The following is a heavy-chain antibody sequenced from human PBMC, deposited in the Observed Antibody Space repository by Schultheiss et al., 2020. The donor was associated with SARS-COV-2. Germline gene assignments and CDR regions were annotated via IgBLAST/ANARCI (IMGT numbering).Heavy chain of an antibody. V-gene: IGHV4-34*01. D-gene: IGHD3-22*01. J-gene: IGHJ2*01. CDR1: GGSFSGYY. CDR2: INHSGST. Sequence: SQTLSLTCAVYGGSFSGYYWSWIRQPPGKGLEWIGEINHSGSTNYNPSLKSRVTISVDTSKNQFSLKLSSVTAADTAVYYCARAGITMIVVVTYFDLWGRGTLVTVSS. CDR3: ARAGITMIVVVTYFDL.